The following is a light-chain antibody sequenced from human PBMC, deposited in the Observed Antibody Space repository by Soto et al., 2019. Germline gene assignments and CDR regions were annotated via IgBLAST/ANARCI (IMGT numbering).Light chain of an antibody. CDR3: QRYDSVPFT. CDR1: QGISNF. V-gene: IGKV1-27*01. CDR2: GAS. J-gene: IGKJ4*01. Sequence: IQMTQSPSSLSTSLGDRVTITCRACQGISNFLAWYQQKPGKVPSLLIYGASTMQSGVPSRFSGSGSGTDFTLAISNVQPEDVATYYCQRYDSVPFTFGGGTKVDIK.